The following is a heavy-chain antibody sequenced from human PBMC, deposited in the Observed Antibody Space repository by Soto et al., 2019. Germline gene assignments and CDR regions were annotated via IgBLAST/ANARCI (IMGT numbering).Heavy chain of an antibody. J-gene: IGHJ6*02. CDR1: GGSISSGGYY. CDR2: IYYSGST. CDR3: ARDGIAARQVHYYYGMDV. D-gene: IGHD6-6*01. Sequence: SATLSLTCTVSGGSISSGGYYWSWIRQHPGKGLEWIGYIYYSGSTYYNPSLKSRVTISVDTSKNQFSLKLSSVTAADTAVYYCARDGIAARQVHYYYGMDVWGQGTTVTVSS. V-gene: IGHV4-31*03.